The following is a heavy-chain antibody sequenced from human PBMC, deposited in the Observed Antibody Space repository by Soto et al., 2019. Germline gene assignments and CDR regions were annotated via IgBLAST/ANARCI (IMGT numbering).Heavy chain of an antibody. CDR1: GYSFTSYW. J-gene: IGHJ4*02. Sequence: PGESLKISCKGSGYSFTSYWIGWVRQMPGKGLEWMGIIYPGDSDTRYSPSFQGQVTISADKSISTAYLQWSSLKASDTAMYYCARLDSYDYGLPYFDYRGQGTPVPVSS. CDR2: IYPGDSDT. CDR3: ARLDSYDYGLPYFDY. V-gene: IGHV5-51*01. D-gene: IGHD5-12*01.